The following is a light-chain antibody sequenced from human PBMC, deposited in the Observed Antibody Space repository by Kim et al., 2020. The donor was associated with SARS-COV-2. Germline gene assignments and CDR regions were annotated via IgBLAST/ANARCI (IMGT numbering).Light chain of an antibody. J-gene: IGKJ5*01. CDR1: QSLLYDNGYDY. V-gene: IGKV2-28*01. CDR3: MQALQTPIT. Sequence: DIVMTQFPLSLPVTPGEPASISCRSSQSLLYDNGYDYLDWYLQKPGQSPQLLISLGSNRASGVPDRFSGSGSGTDFTLKISRVEAEDVGVYYCMQALQTPITFGQGTRLEIK. CDR2: LGS.